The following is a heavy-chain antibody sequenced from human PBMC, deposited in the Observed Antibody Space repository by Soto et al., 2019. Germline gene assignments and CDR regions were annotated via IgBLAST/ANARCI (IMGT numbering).Heavy chain of an antibody. CDR3: ARGFRREPVDY. J-gene: IGHJ4*02. D-gene: IGHD1-1*01. Sequence: ASVKVSCKASGGTFSSYSISWVRQAPGQGLEWMGGIIPIFGTANYAQKFQGRVTITADESTSTAYMELSSLRSEDTAVYYCARGFRREPVDYWGQGTLVTVSS. V-gene: IGHV1-69*13. CDR2: IIPIFGTA. CDR1: GGTFSSYS.